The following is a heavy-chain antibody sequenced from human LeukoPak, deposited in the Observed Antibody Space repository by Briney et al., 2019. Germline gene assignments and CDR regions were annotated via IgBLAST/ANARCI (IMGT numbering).Heavy chain of an antibody. D-gene: IGHD3-22*01. Sequence: GGSLPLSCATSEFTFSRYSMYWVRQAPGKGLECVANINQDGSEKYYVDSVKGRFTISRDNAKNSLYLQMNSLRAEDTAVYYCAGGSSGLWGQGTMVTVSS. CDR3: AGGSSGL. CDR2: INQDGSEK. J-gene: IGHJ3*01. CDR1: EFTFSRYS. V-gene: IGHV3-7*01.